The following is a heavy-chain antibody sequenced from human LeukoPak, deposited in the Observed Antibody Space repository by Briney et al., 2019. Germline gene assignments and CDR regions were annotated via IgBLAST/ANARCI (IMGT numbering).Heavy chain of an antibody. Sequence: GRSLRLSCAASGFTFSSYPMHWVRQAPGKGLEWVAVVSDDGNKKFDADFVKGRFTISRDNSKDTLYLQMNSLRGEDTAVYYCARGQLLLEGYFYYMDVWGEGTTVTVSS. D-gene: IGHD2-2*01. J-gene: IGHJ6*03. V-gene: IGHV3-30-3*01. CDR3: ARGQLLLEGYFYYMDV. CDR1: GFTFSSYP. CDR2: VSDDGNKK.